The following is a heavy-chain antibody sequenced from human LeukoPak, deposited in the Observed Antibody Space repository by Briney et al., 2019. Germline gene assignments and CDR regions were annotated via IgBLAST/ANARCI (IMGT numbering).Heavy chain of an antibody. CDR2: IYYSGST. V-gene: IGHV4-61*01. J-gene: IGHJ4*02. CDR3: ARAPIRYCSGGTCYSHFDN. D-gene: IGHD2-15*01. Sequence: SETLSLTCSVSGGSVSSGSYYWNWIRQPPGKGLEWIGYIYYSGSTNYNPSLQSRVTISVDTSRNQFSLKLSSVTAADTAMYYCARAPIRYCSGGTCYSHFDNWGQGTLVTVSS. CDR1: GGSVSSGSYY.